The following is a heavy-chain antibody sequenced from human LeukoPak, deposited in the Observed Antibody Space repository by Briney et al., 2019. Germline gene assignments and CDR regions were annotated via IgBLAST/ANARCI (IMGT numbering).Heavy chain of an antibody. CDR1: GLSFTSFA. Sequence: PGGSLRLSCAASGLSFTSFAMSWVRQAPARGPEWVSSLRGDGETFYADSVRGRFTLSRDDSRNTVYLQLNNLRVEDTAIYYCAGAGWASGPEESGGGQGPQVTVS. J-gene: IGHJ4*02. D-gene: IGHD1-14*01. CDR2: LRGDGET. CDR3: AGAGWASGPEESG. V-gene: IGHV3-23*01.